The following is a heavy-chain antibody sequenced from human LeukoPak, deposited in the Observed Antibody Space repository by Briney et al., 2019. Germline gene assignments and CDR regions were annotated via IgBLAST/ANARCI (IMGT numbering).Heavy chain of an antibody. CDR3: ARRSIRGEGYSSNDY. V-gene: IGHV1-2*02. J-gene: IGHJ4*02. Sequence: ASVKVSCKASGYTFTGYYMHWVRQAPGQGLEWMGWINPNSGGTNYAQKFQGRVTMTRDTSISTAYMELSRLRSDDTAVYYCARRSIRGEGYSSNDYWGQGTLVTVSS. D-gene: IGHD6-13*01. CDR2: INPNSGGT. CDR1: GYTFTGYY.